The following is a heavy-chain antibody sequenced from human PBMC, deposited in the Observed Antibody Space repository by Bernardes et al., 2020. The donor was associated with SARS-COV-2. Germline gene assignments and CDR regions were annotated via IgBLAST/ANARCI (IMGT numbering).Heavy chain of an antibody. CDR3: AQDLDYGDYGY. V-gene: IGHV3-23*01. CDR2: ISGSGNNT. J-gene: IGHJ4*02. Sequence: GGSLRLSCAASGFTFSSYAMSWVRQAPGKGLEWVSAISGSGNNTYYADSVKGRFTISRDNSKNTLYLQMNSLRAEDTALYYCAQDLDYGDYGYWGQGTLVTVSS. D-gene: IGHD4-17*01. CDR1: GFTFSSYA.